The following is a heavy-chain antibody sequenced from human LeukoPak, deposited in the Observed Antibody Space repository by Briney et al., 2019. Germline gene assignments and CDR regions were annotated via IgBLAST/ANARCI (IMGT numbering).Heavy chain of an antibody. CDR1: GFTFSSYA. CDR3: AKDRARLEDYGDDYYGMDV. V-gene: IGHV3-23*01. Sequence: PGGSLRLSCAASGFTFSSYAMSWVRQAPGKGLEWVSAISGSGGSTYYADSVKGRFTISRDNSKNTLYLQMNSLRAEDTAVYYCAKDRARLEDYGDDYYGMDVWGQGTTVTVSS. J-gene: IGHJ6*02. D-gene: IGHD4-17*01. CDR2: ISGSGGST.